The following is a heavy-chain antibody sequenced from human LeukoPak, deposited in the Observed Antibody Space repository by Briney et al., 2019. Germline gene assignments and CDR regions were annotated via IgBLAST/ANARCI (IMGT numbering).Heavy chain of an antibody. J-gene: IGHJ6*04. CDR3: ARDKRSSWSQLDYYYYGMDV. CDR2: TIPIFGTA. Sequence: SVKVSCKASGGTFSSYAISWVRQAPGQGLEWMGGTIPIFGTANYAQKFQGRVTITADESTSTAYMELSSLRSEDTAVYYCARDKRSSWSQLDYYYYGMDVWGKGTTVTVSS. CDR1: GGTFSSYA. D-gene: IGHD6-13*01. V-gene: IGHV1-69*13.